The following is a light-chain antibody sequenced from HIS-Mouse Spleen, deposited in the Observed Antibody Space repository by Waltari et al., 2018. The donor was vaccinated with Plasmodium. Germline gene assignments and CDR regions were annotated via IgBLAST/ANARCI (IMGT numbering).Light chain of an antibody. CDR2: EVS. CDR3: SSYAGSNNLV. CDR1: SSDVGGYNY. Sequence: QSALTQPPSASGSPGQSVTISCTGTSSDVGGYNYVSWYQQHPGKAPKLIIYEVSKRPSGVPDRFSGSKSGNTASLTVSGLHAEDEADYYCSSYAGSNNLVFGGGTKLTVL. V-gene: IGLV2-8*01. J-gene: IGLJ2*01.